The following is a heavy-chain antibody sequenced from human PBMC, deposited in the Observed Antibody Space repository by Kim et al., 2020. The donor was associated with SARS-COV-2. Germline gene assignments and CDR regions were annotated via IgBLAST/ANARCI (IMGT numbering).Heavy chain of an antibody. Sequence: GGSLRLSCAASGFTFSNYCMHWVRQAPGKGLEWVSRIYNDGTRTTSADSVTGRFTISRDNANNTLFLQMNSLRAEDTAVDDSCVGVTAIVSDGSDVGCQG. CDR3: CVGVTAIVSDGSDV. V-gene: IGHV3-74*01. D-gene: IGHD2-21*02. J-gene: IGHJ6*02. CDR2: IYNDGTRT. CDR1: GFTFSNYC.